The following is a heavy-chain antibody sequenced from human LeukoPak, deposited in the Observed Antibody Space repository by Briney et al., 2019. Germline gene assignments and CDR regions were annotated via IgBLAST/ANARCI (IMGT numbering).Heavy chain of an antibody. V-gene: IGHV3-48*03. CDR1: GFTSSNYE. D-gene: IGHD4-23*01. CDR2: ISRGGSDI. Sequence: GGSLRLSCAASGFTSSNYEMNWVRQAPGQGLEWVSYISRGGSDIYYADSVKGRFTTSSDNAKNSVHLQMNSLRAEDTAVYYCARAQLLRLENFLDYWGQGTLVTVSS. J-gene: IGHJ4*02. CDR3: ARAQLLRLENFLDY.